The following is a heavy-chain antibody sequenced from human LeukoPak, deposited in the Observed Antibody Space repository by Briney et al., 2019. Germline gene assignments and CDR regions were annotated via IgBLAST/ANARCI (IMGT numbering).Heavy chain of an antibody. CDR2: ISYDGSNK. CDR3: ARLIVATRGDY. D-gene: IGHD5-12*01. V-gene: IGHV3-30-3*01. CDR1: GFTFSSYA. Sequence: GGSLGLSCAASGFTFSSYAMHWVRQAPGKGLEWVAVISYDGSNKYYADSVKGRFTISRDNSKNTLYLQMNSLRAEDTAVYYCARLIVATRGDYWGQGTLVTVSS. J-gene: IGHJ4*02.